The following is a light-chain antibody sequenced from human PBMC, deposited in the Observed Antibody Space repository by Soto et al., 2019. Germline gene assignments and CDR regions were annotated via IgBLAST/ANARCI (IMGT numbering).Light chain of an antibody. CDR3: QQYGSSLLT. J-gene: IGKJ3*01. CDR1: QSVSSSY. V-gene: IGKV3-20*01. CDR2: GAS. Sequence: EMVLTQSTGTLSLSPGERATLSCRASQSVSSSYLAWYQQKPGQAPRLLIYGASSRANGIPDRFSGSGSGTDFTLTISRLEPEDFAVYYCQQYGSSLLTFGPGTKVDI.